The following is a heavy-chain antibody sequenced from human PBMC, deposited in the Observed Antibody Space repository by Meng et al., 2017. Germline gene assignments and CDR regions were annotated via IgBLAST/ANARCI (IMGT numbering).Heavy chain of an antibody. CDR3: QWLSTHPPDC. V-gene: IGHV3-15*01. J-gene: IGHJ4*02. CDR1: GFTFSTAW. CDR2: IKSKTDGETT. D-gene: IGHD3-22*01. Sequence: VQRVGAGGGLVGPGGSLRLSCATSGFTFSTAWMSWVRQTPGKGLEWLGRIKSKTDGETTDYAAPVKGRFSISRDDAKNTLYLQMNSLKTEDTAVYYCQWLSTHPPDCWGQGTLVTVSS.